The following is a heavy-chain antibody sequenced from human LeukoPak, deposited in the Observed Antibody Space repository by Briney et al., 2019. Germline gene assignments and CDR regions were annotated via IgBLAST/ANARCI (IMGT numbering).Heavy chain of an antibody. CDR2: IYSGGST. V-gene: IGHV3-53*01. D-gene: IGHD2-2*01. CDR1: GFTVSSNY. CDR3: ARDSPYCSSTSCLGY. Sequence: QPGGSLRLSCAASGFTVSSNYMSWVRQAPGKGLEWVSVIYSGGSTYYADSVKGRFTISRDNSKNTLYLQMNSLRAEDTAVYYCARDSPYCSSTSCLGYWGQGTLVTVSS. J-gene: IGHJ4*02.